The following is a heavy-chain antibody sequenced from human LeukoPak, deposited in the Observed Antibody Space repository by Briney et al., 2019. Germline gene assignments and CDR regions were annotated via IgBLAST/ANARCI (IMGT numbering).Heavy chain of an antibody. CDR2: INRDGSTT. CDR1: GFTFSNYW. J-gene: IGHJ4*02. Sequence: GGSLRLSCAASGFTFSNYWVHWVRQAPGKGLVWVSRINRDGSTTKYADSVKGRFTVSRDNAKNTLNLQMNSLRAEDTAVYYCARDKKSGESSEVDYWGQGTLVTVSS. V-gene: IGHV3-74*03. CDR3: ARDKKSGESSEVDY. D-gene: IGHD3-10*01.